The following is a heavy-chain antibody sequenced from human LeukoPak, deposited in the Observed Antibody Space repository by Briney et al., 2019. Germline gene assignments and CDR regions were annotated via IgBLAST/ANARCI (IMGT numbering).Heavy chain of an antibody. CDR1: GFTVSSNY. Sequence: PGGSLRLSCAASGFTVSSNYMSWVRQAPGKGLEWVSVIYSGGSTYYAESVKGRFTISRDNSKNTLYLQMNSLRAEDTAVYYCARDGSSGWHDDAFDMWGQGTMVTVSS. CDR2: IYSGGST. CDR3: ARDGSSGWHDDAFDM. V-gene: IGHV3-53*01. J-gene: IGHJ3*02. D-gene: IGHD6-19*01.